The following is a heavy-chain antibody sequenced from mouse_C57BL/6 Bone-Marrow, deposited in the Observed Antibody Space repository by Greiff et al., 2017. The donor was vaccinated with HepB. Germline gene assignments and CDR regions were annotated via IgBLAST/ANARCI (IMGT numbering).Heavy chain of an antibody. CDR3: ASGGYDYDY. J-gene: IGHJ2*01. Sequence: VQLQQPGAELVMPGASVKLSCKASGYTFTSYWMHWVKQRPGQGLEWIGEIDPSDSYTNYNQKFKGKSTLTVDKSSSTAYMQLSSLTSEDSAVYYCASGGYDYDYWGQGTTLTVSS. CDR2: IDPSDSYT. D-gene: IGHD2-4*01. CDR1: GYTFTSYW. V-gene: IGHV1-69*01.